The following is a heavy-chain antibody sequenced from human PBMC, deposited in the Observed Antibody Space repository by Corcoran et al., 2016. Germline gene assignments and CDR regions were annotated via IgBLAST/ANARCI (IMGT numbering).Heavy chain of an antibody. J-gene: IGHJ5*02. CDR3: ARGRLWGGWFDP. Sequence: QVQLQQWGAGLLKPSETLSLTCAVYGGSFSGYYWSWIRQPPEKGLEWIGEINHSGSTNYNPSLKSRVTISVDTSKNQFSLKLSSVTAADTAVYYCARGRLWGGWFDPWGQGTLVTVSS. CDR2: INHSGST. V-gene: IGHV4-34*01. D-gene: IGHD2-21*01. CDR1: GGSFSGYY.